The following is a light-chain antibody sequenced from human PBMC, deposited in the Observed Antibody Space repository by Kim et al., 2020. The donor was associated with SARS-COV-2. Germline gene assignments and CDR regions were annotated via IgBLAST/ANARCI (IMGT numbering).Light chain of an antibody. J-gene: IGLJ3*02. CDR2: DVT. V-gene: IGLV2-14*03. CDR3: ASYTSHSTWV. CDR1: DSDIGAYSY. Sequence: SALARPACLSGYHGQAIPISCAGTDSDIGAYSYVSWYQQYPGMAPKVILVDVTNRPSGVSDRFSGSKSGNTASLTISGLQAADECHYYCASYTSHSTWVFGGGTQLTVL.